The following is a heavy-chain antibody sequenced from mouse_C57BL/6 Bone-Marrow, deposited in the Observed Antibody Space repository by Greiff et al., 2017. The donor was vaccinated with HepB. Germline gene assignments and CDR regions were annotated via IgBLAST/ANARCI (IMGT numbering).Heavy chain of an antibody. Sequence: EVKVVESGGGLVQPGGSLKLSCAASGFTFSDYGMAWVRQAPRKGPEWVAFISNLAYSIYYADTVTGRFTISRENAKNTLYLEMSSLRSEDTAMYYCARRNYGSLDYWGQGTTLTVSS. V-gene: IGHV5-15*01. CDR1: GFTFSDYG. J-gene: IGHJ2*01. CDR3: ARRNYGSLDY. CDR2: ISNLAYSI. D-gene: IGHD1-1*01.